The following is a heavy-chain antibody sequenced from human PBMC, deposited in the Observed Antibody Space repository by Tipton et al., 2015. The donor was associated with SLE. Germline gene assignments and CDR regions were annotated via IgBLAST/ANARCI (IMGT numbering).Heavy chain of an antibody. J-gene: IGHJ2*01. CDR3: ARDLVGRDWYFDL. Sequence: QLVQSGAEVKKPGSSVKVSCKASGGTFSSYAISWVRQAPGQGLEWMGGTIPFFDMANYAQKFQGRVTITADGSTSTAYMELSSLRSEDTAVYYCARDLVGRDWYFDLWGRGTLVTVSS. D-gene: IGHD1-26*01. CDR1: GGTFSSYA. CDR2: TIPFFDMA. V-gene: IGHV1-69*01.